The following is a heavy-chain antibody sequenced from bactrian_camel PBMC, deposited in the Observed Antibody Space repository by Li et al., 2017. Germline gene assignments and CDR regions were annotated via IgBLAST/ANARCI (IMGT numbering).Heavy chain of an antibody. V-gene: IGHV3S40*01. J-gene: IGHJ4*01. CDR1: GFTFSTAD. CDR2: IKTDST. Sequence: VQLVESGGGLVQPGGSLRLSCAASGFTFSTADMSWVRQAPGKGLEWLSLIKTDSTYYAPSVKGRFTISRDNAKNTLYLQMNSLKTEDTAVYYCVAGYGGSWSNFAYWGQGTQVTVS. CDR3: VAGYGGSWSNFAY. D-gene: IGHD6*01.